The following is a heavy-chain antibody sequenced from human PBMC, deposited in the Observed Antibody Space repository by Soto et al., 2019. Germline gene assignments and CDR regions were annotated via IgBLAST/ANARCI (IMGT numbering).Heavy chain of an antibody. D-gene: IGHD3-10*01. CDR1: GDTFTFYT. CDR3: ATSYGAGYRAFDY. CDR2: INPILSMS. Sequence: QVQLVQSGAEVKKPGSSVKVSCKASGDTFTFYTINWVRQAPGLRLEWVGRINPILSMSNYAQKFQGRVTMTADKYTSTAYMELRILRSDNTAMYYCATSYGAGYRAFDYWGQGALVTVSS. J-gene: IGHJ4*02. V-gene: IGHV1-69*02.